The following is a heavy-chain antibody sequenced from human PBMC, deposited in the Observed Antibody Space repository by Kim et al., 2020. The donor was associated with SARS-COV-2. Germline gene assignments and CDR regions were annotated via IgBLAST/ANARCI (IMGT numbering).Heavy chain of an antibody. V-gene: IGHV3-30-3*01. J-gene: IGHJ5*02. CDR1: GFTFSSYA. CDR3: ARDLSPAITIFGVVIISGWFDP. D-gene: IGHD3-3*01. Sequence: GGSLRLSCAASGFTFSSYAMHWVRQAPGKGLEWVAVISYDGSNKYYADSVKGRFTISRDNSKNTLYLQMNSLRAEDTAVYYCARDLSPAITIFGVVIISGWFDPWGQGTLVTVSS. CDR2: ISYDGSNK.